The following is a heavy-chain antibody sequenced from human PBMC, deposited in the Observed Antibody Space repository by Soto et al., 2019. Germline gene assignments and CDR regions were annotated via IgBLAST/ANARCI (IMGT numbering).Heavy chain of an antibody. D-gene: IGHD3-22*01. J-gene: IGHJ4*02. CDR2: IKSTSDGGTT. V-gene: IGHV3-15*01. CDR3: TTDWFDRSGYYAY. Sequence: EVLLVESGGGLVKPGGSLRLSCAASGFTFTNAWMNWVRQAPGKGLEWGGRIKSTSDGGTTDYAAPVKGRFTVSRDDSSYTVYLQINSLETEDTAVYYCTTDWFDRSGYYAYWGQGTLVSVSS. CDR1: GFTFTNAW.